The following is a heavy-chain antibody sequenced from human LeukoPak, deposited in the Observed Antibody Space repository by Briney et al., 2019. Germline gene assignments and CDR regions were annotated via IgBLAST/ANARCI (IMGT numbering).Heavy chain of an antibody. D-gene: IGHD3-10*01. V-gene: IGHV1-18*01. Sequence: ASVKVSCKASGYTFNTYGISWVRQAPGQGFEWMGWISTYNGNTNYVEKLQGRVTMTTDTSTNTAYMELRGLRSDDTAVYYCARVPNYYGSGSYPDYWGQGTLVTVSS. CDR2: ISTYNGNT. CDR1: GYTFNTYG. J-gene: IGHJ4*02. CDR3: ARVPNYYGSGSYPDY.